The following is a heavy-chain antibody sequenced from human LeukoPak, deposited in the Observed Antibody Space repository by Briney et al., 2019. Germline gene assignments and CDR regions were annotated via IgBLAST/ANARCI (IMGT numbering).Heavy chain of an antibody. V-gene: IGHV4-59*12. CDR1: GGSIRTYY. J-gene: IGHJ4*02. D-gene: IGHD6-13*01. CDR3: ARARSAAGNFDY. CDR2: ISYSGST. Sequence: SETLSLTCTVSGGSIRTYYWSWIRQPPGKGLEWIGCISYSGSTDYNPSLKSRLTMSVDTSKNQFSLKLSSVTAADTAVYYCARARSAAGNFDYWGQGTLVTVSS.